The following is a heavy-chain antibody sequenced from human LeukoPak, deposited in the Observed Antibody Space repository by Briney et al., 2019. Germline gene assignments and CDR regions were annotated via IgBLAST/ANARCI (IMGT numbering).Heavy chain of an antibody. D-gene: IGHD6-13*01. V-gene: IGHV4-34*01. CDR2: INHSGST. CDR3: ARATSPYSSSHPFDY. CDR1: GGSFSGYY. J-gene: IGHJ4*02. Sequence: SETLSLTCAVYGGSFSGYYWSWIRQPPGKGLEWIGEINHSGSTYYNPSLKSRVTISVDTSKNQFSLKLSSVTAADTAVYYCARATSPYSSSHPFDYWGQGTLVTVSS.